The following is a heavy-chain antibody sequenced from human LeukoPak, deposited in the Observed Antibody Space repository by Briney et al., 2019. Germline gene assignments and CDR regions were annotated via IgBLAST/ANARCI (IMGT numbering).Heavy chain of an antibody. CDR3: TRVFAYSYGDFDN. D-gene: IGHD5-18*01. CDR2: IYSGGGT. J-gene: IGHJ4*02. V-gene: IGHV3-66*01. Sequence: GRSLRLSCEASGFTVRNNYMTWVRQAPGKGLEWVSVIYSGGGTYYADSVKDRFTISRDNSKNTLFLQMNSLRVEDSAVYYCTRVFAYSYGDFDNWGQGTLVAVSS. CDR1: GFTVRNNY.